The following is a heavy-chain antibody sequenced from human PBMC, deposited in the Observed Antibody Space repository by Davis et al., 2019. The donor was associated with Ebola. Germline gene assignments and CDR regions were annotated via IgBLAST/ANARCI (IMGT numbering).Heavy chain of an antibody. V-gene: IGHV3-73*01. Sequence: GESLKISCAGSGFNFSGPSIHWVRQASGRGLEWVGHIRSKTNSYATAFAASVKGRFTISRDDSESTAYLQMSSLKSEDTAVYFCSSTKLVGPTTPAFDIWGQGTTVTVSS. D-gene: IGHD1-26*01. CDR3: SSTKLVGPTTPAFDI. J-gene: IGHJ3*02. CDR1: GFNFSGPS. CDR2: IRSKTNSYAT.